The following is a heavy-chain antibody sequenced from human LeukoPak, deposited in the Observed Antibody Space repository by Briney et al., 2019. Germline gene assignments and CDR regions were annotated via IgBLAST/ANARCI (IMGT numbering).Heavy chain of an antibody. CDR3: ARGGSGDPHFDY. V-gene: IGHV4-39*01. J-gene: IGHJ4*02. CDR1: TFSSYA. D-gene: IGHD2-21*02. Sequence: TFSSYAMSWVRQAPGKGLEWIGSIYYSGSTYYNPSLKSRVTISVDTSKNQFSLKLSSVTAADTAVYYCARGGSGDPHFDYWGQGTLVTVSS. CDR2: IYYSGST.